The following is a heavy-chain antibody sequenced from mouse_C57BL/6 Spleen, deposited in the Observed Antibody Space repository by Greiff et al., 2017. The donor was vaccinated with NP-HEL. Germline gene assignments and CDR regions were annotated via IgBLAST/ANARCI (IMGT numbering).Heavy chain of an antibody. Sequence: EVQLQQSVAELVRPGASVKLSCTASGFNITNTYMHWVKQRPEQGLEWIGRIDPANGNTKYAPKFQGKATITADTSSNTAYLQLSSLTSEDTAIYYCASKNSHYYGSTYFDYWGQGTTLTVSS. CDR3: ASKNSHYYGSTYFDY. CDR2: IDPANGNT. D-gene: IGHD1-1*01. J-gene: IGHJ2*01. V-gene: IGHV14-3*01. CDR1: GFNITNTY.